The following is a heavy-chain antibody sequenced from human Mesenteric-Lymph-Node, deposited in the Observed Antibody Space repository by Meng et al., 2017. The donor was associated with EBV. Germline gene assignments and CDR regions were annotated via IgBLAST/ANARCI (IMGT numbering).Heavy chain of an antibody. CDR3: ARGATSVFDL. V-gene: IGHV6-1*01. J-gene: IGHJ2*01. CDR1: GDSVSSSSAA. Sequence: QVQLQQSGPGLVKPSXTRSLTCVISGDSVSSSSAAWTWIRQSPSRGLEWLGRTYYRSKWYNDYAVFVKSRITINPDTSKNQFSLQLNSVTPEDTAVYYCARGATSVFDLWGRGTLVNVSS. CDR2: TYYRSKWYN.